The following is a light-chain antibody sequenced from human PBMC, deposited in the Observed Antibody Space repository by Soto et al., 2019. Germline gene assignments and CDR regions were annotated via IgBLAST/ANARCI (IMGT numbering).Light chain of an antibody. CDR2: DAS. CDR1: HSVNSH. J-gene: IGKJ5*01. Sequence: EIVMTESPATLSVSPGEIVTLSCMTSHSVNSHVAWYQQKPGQAPRLLIYDASNRATGIPARFSGSGSGTDFTLTISSLEPEDFAVYYCQQRSNWPPITFGQGTRLQIK. V-gene: IGKV3-11*01. CDR3: QQRSNWPPIT.